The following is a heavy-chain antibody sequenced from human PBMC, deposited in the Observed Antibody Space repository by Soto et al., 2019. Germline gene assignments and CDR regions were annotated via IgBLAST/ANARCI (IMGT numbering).Heavy chain of an antibody. Sequence: PSETLSLTCTVSGDSIRSYYWSWIRRPPGKGLEWIGYIYYSGYTSYNPSLKSRVTISVDTSKNQFSLKLNSVTAADTAVYYCARVDPHCSSTSCYTAWFDPWGQGTLVTVS. D-gene: IGHD2-2*02. CDR3: ARVDPHCSSTSCYTAWFDP. CDR2: IYYSGYT. V-gene: IGHV4-59*01. CDR1: GDSIRSYY. J-gene: IGHJ5*02.